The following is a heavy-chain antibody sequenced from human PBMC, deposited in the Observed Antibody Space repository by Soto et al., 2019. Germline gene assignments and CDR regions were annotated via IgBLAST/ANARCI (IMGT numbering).Heavy chain of an antibody. CDR3: ARADLTYYYDTSGYYYFDY. CDR2: IKQDGSEK. CDR1: GFTFSSYW. D-gene: IGHD3-22*01. Sequence: GGSLRLSCAASGFTFSSYWMSWVRQAPGKGLEWVANIKQDGSEKYYVDSVKGRFTISRDNAKNSLYLQMNSLRAEDTAVYYCARADLTYYYDTSGYYYFDYWGQGTLVPVSS. J-gene: IGHJ4*02. V-gene: IGHV3-7*01.